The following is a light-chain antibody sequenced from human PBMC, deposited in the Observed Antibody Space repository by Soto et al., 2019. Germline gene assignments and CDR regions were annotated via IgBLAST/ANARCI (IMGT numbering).Light chain of an antibody. CDR1: QPITAW. CDR3: QQYNLYPYT. CDR2: DAS. J-gene: IGKJ2*01. V-gene: IGKV1-5*01. Sequence: DIQMTQSPSTLSASVGDRVTITCRASQPITAWLAWYQQKPGKAPNLLIYDASDLQSGVPSRFSGSGSGTEFAITITGLQPDDFATYYCQQYNLYPYTFGQGTKLEIK.